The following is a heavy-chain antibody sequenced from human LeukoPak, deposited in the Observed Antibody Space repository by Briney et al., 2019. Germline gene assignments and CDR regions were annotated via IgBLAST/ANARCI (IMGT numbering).Heavy chain of an antibody. V-gene: IGHV4-34*01. Sequence: SETLSLTCEVSNGSFSGFYWNWIRQTPGKGLERIGEINHSGGTKYNPSLQSRVTISLDTSKNQFSLRLNSVAAADTAVYYCARAMGWLQFRGAFNYWGQGTLVTVSS. CDR2: INHSGGT. CDR3: ARAMGWLQFRGAFNY. J-gene: IGHJ4*02. D-gene: IGHD5-24*01. CDR1: NGSFSGFY.